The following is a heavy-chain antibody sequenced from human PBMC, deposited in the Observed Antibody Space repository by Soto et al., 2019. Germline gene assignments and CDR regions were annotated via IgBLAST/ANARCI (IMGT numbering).Heavy chain of an antibody. V-gene: IGHV3-23*01. J-gene: IGHJ4*02. Sequence: GGSLRLSCAASGFTFSSYAMSWVRQAPGKGLEWVSAISGSGGSTYYADSVKGRFTISRDNSKNTLYLQMNSLRAEDTAVYYCAKVGDFWSGYYTAYFDYWGQGTLVTVSS. D-gene: IGHD3-3*01. CDR3: AKVGDFWSGYYTAYFDY. CDR2: ISGSGGST. CDR1: GFTFSSYA.